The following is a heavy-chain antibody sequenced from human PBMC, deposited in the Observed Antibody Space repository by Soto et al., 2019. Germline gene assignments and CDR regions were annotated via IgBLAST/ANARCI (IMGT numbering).Heavy chain of an antibody. CDR1: GFLFSNYG. CDR2: ISYDGSDE. CDR3: AKAFGIWSGYSDY. D-gene: IGHD3-3*01. V-gene: IGHV3-30*18. Sequence: QVQLVESGGGVVQPGRSLRLSCAASGFLFSNYGMHWVRQAPGKGLEWVAVISYDGSDEYYADSVKGRFTISRDKSTNTRYLQMNSQRAEDTAVYYCAKAFGIWSGYSDYRGQGTLVTVSS. J-gene: IGHJ4*02.